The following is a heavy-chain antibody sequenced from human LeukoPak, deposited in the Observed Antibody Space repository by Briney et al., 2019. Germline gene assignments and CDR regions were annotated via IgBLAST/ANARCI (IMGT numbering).Heavy chain of an antibody. CDR1: GGSISNYY. D-gene: IGHD6-13*01. J-gene: IGHJ6*02. V-gene: IGHV4-59*01. CDR3: ARATIAAADNYYYYGMDV. Sequence: SETLSLTCTVSGGSISNYYWSWIRQPPGKGLEWIGYIYYSGSTNYNPSLKSRVTISVDTSKNQFSLKLSSVTAADTAVYYCARATIAAADNYYYYGMDVWGQGTTVTVSS. CDR2: IYYSGST.